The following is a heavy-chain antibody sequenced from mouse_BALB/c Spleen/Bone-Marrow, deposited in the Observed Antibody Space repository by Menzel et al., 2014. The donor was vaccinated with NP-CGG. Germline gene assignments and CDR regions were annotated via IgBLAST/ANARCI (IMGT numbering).Heavy chain of an antibody. CDR2: IHYSGGT. Sequence: EVKLMESGPALVKPSQSLSLTCTVTGYSITSGYSWHWIRPFPGNTLEWMGYIHYSGGTNYNPSLKSRISITRDTSKNQFFLQLNSVTTEDTATYYCARWNGYYAMDYWGQGTSVTVSS. V-gene: IGHV3-1*02. CDR3: ARWNGYYAMDY. D-gene: IGHD1-2*01. CDR1: GYSITSGYS. J-gene: IGHJ4*01.